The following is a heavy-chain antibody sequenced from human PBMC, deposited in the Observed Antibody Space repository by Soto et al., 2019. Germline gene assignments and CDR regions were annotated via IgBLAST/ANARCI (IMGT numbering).Heavy chain of an antibody. CDR1: GFTFSSNW. V-gene: IGHV3-74*01. D-gene: IGHD3-10*01. CDR2: INNDGSST. CDR3: ARTFITYSCSGSYFHDAFDI. J-gene: IGHJ3*02. Sequence: EVQLVESGGGLVQPGGSLRLSCAASGFTFSSNWMHWVRQPPGKGLVWVSRINNDGSSTRYADPVKGRFTISRDNAKNTLHLQMDSLRAEDTAVYYCARTFITYSCSGSYFHDAFDIWGQGTMVTVSS.